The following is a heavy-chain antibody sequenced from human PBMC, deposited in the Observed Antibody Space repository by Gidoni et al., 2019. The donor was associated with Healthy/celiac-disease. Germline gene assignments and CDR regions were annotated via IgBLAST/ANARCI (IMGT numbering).Heavy chain of an antibody. CDR1: GGPFSGYY. D-gene: IGHD3-3*01. Sequence: QVQLQQWGAGLLKPSETLSLTCAVNGGPFSGYYWRCIPPPPGKGLEWIGAINHSGSTNYNPSLKSRVTISVDTSKNQFSLKLSSVTAADTAVYYCARGRDDFWSGYYMNYYYMDVWGKGTTVTVSS. J-gene: IGHJ6*03. CDR2: INHSGST. CDR3: ARGRDDFWSGYYMNYYYMDV. V-gene: IGHV4-34*01.